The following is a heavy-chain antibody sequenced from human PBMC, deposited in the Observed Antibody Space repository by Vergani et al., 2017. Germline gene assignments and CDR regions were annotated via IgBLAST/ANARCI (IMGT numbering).Heavy chain of an antibody. Sequence: EVQLVQSGAEVKKPGESLKISCAASGFTFSSYAMSWVRQAPGKGLEWVSVISGSGGSTYYADSVKGRFTISRDNSKNTLYLQMNSLRAEDTAVYYCAKGARYDYSIHEWGQGTLVTVSS. CDR1: GFTFSSYA. V-gene: IGHV3-23*04. CDR2: ISGSGGST. CDR3: AKGARYDYSIHE. J-gene: IGHJ4*02. D-gene: IGHD4-11*01.